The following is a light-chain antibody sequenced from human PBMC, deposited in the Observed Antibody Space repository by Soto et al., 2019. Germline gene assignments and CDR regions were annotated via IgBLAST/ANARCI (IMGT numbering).Light chain of an antibody. CDR1: SSNIGAGYD. V-gene: IGLV1-40*01. J-gene: IGLJ7*01. CDR2: GNS. CDR3: QSYAV. Sequence: QSVLTQPPSVSGAPGQRVTISCTGSSSNIGAGYDVHWYQQLPGTAPKLLIYGNSNRPSGVPDRFPGSKSGTSASLAITGLQAEDEADYYCQSYAVFGGGTQLTVL.